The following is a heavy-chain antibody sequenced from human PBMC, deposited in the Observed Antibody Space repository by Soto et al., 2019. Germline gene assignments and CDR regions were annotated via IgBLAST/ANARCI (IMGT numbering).Heavy chain of an antibody. V-gene: IGHV3-30*18. Sequence: QVQLAESGGGVIQPGRSLRLSCAASGFTFSSYGMHWVRQTPGKGLEWVAVTSYDGSNHYVDSVKGRFTISRDNSKNKVYLQMNSLRAGDTVVYYCGKSSSRSELLFDYWGHGTQVNVS. CDR2: TSYDGSN. CDR1: GFTFSSYG. D-gene: IGHD1-7*01. J-gene: IGHJ4*01. CDR3: GKSSSRSELLFDY.